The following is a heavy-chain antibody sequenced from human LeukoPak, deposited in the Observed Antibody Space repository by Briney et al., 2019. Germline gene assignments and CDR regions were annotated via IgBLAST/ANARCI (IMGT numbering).Heavy chain of an antibody. J-gene: IGHJ6*02. CDR2: IYYSGST. CDR1: GGSISSYY. CDR3: AREPRLIVGATAGMDV. V-gene: IGHV4-59*01. D-gene: IGHD1-26*01. Sequence: ASETLSLTCTVSGGSISSYYWSWIRQPPGKGLEWIGYIYYSGSTNYNPSLKSRVTISVDTSKNQFSLKLSSVTAADTAVYYCAREPRLIVGATAGMDVWGQGTTVTVSS.